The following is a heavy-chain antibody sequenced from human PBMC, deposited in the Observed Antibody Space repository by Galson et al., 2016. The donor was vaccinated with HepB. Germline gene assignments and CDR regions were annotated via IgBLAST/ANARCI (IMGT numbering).Heavy chain of an antibody. V-gene: IGHV3-74*01. CDR1: GFTFSSYW. Sequence: SLRLSCAASGFTFSSYWMYWVRQASGRGPVWVSRINGDGSTTNYADSMKGRFTIPRDNAKNTLYLQMNSLGVEDTAMYYCAFGQSSAFGTFDVWGQGTMVTVSS. D-gene: IGHD6-25*01. J-gene: IGHJ3*01. CDR3: AFGQSSAFGTFDV. CDR2: INGDGSTT.